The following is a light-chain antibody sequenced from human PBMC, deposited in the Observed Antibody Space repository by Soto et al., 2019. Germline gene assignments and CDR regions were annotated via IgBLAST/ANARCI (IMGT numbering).Light chain of an antibody. J-gene: IGLJ2*01. CDR1: SSNIGSNV. Sequence: QSALTQPPSVSAAPGQKVTISCSGSSSNIGSNVVSWYQQVPGTAPRLLTYDDTKRASGIPDRFSGSKSGSSATLGITGLQTGDEADYYCGTWDNSLSVVVFGGGTKVTVL. CDR3: GTWDNSLSVVV. V-gene: IGLV1-51*02. CDR2: DDT.